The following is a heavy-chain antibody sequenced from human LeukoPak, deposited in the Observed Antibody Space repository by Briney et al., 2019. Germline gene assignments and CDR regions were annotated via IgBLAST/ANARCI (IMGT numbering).Heavy chain of an antibody. Sequence: SETLSLTCAVYGGSFSGYSWSWIRQPPGKGLEWIGQINHSGSTNYNPSLKSRVTISVDTSKNQFSLKLSSVTAADTAVYYCARSPGYDYVWGSYRDAFDIWGQGTKVTVSS. V-gene: IGHV4-34*01. J-gene: IGHJ3*02. D-gene: IGHD3-16*02. CDR2: INHSGST. CDR3: ARSPGYDYVWGSYRDAFDI. CDR1: GGSFSGYS.